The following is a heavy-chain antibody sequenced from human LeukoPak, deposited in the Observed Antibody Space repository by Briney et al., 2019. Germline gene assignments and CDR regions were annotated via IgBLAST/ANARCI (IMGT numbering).Heavy chain of an antibody. V-gene: IGHV3-15*01. Sequence: GGSLRLSCAASGFTFSNAWMSWVRQAPGKGLEWVGRIKRKTEGGTTDYAAPVKGRFTISRDDSKNTLYLQMNSLRAEDTAVYYCARDRGNSIVGSDFDSWGQGTLVTVSS. J-gene: IGHJ4*02. CDR3: ARDRGNSIVGSDFDS. D-gene: IGHD1-26*01. CDR1: GFTFSNAW. CDR2: IKRKTEGGTT.